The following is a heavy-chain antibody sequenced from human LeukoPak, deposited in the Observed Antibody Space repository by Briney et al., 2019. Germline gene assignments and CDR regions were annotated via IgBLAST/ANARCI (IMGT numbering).Heavy chain of an antibody. CDR1: GGTFSSYA. V-gene: IGHV1-18*01. Sequence: GSSVKVSCKASGGTFSSYAISWVRQAPGQGLEWMGWISAYNGNTNYAQKLQGRVTMTTDTSTSTAYMELRSLRSDDTAVYYCATVVVPAYNWFDPWGQGTLVTVSS. D-gene: IGHD2-2*01. J-gene: IGHJ5*02. CDR2: ISAYNGNT. CDR3: ATVVVPAYNWFDP.